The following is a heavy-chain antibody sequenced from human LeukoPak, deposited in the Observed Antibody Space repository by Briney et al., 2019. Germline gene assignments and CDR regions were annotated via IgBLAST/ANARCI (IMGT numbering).Heavy chain of an antibody. J-gene: IGHJ6*03. V-gene: IGHV4-34*01. CDR3: ARGNSGSHWGDHYFYMDV. Sequence: SSETLSLTCAVYGGSFRGYFWGWVRQTPGKGLEWLGEITHNGGTNYMPSLSGRVSVFQDVSKNQFSLKLSSVTAADTGVYYCARGNSGSHWGDHYFYMDVWGKGTTVIVSS. CDR2: ITHNGGT. CDR1: GGSFRGYF. D-gene: IGHD1-26*01.